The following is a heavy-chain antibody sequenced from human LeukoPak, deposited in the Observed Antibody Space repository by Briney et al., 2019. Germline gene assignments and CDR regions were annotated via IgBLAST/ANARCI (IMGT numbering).Heavy chain of an antibody. V-gene: IGHV4-4*07. CDR1: GGSISSYY. D-gene: IGHD5-12*01. Sequence: SETLSLTCTVSGGSISSYYWSWIRQPAGKGLEWIGRTYTSGSTNYNPSLKSRVTISVDTSKNQFSLKLSSVTAADTAVYYCARGGYSGYVASFDPWGQGTLVTVSS. J-gene: IGHJ5*02. CDR2: TYTSGST. CDR3: ARGGYSGYVASFDP.